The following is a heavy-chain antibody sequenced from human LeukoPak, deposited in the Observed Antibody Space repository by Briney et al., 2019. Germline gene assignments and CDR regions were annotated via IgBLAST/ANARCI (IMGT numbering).Heavy chain of an antibody. D-gene: IGHD3-10*01. CDR2: MNPNSGNT. CDR1: GYTFTSYD. V-gene: IGHV1-8*01. J-gene: IGHJ6*02. CDR3: ARGTYGSERYYYYYGMDV. Sequence: ASVKVSCKASGYTFTSYDINWVRQATGQGLEWMGWMNPNSGNTGYAQKFQGRVTMTRNTSISTAYMELSSLRSEDTAMYYCARGTYGSERYYYYYGMDVWGQGTTVTVSS.